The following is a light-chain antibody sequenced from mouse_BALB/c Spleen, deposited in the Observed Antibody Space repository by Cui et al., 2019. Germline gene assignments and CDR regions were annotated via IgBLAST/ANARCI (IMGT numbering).Light chain of an antibody. Sequence: ENVLTQSPAIMAASLGQKVTMTCSASSSVSSSYLHLYQQKSGASPKPLIHRPSNLASGVPARFSGSGSGTSYSLTISSVEAEDDATYYCQQWSGYPYTFGGGTKLEIK. CDR1: SSVSSSY. J-gene: IGKJ2*01. V-gene: IGKV4-58*01. CDR2: RPS. CDR3: QQWSGYPYT.